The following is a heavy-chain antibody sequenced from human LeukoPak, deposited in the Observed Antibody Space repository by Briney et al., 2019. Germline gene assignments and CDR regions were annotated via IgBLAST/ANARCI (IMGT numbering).Heavy chain of an antibody. CDR2: ITTSDGNT. V-gene: IGHV3-23*01. D-gene: IGHD7-27*01. Sequence: GGSLRLSCAASGFTFSSYTMSWVRQAPGEGLEWVSTITTSDGNTYYADSVKGRFTVSRDNSKNTLFLQMNSLRAEDTAVYYCAKDGGLWVSAHWGDSWGRGTLVTVSS. CDR1: GFTFSSYT. CDR3: AKDGGLWVSAHWGDS. J-gene: IGHJ4*02.